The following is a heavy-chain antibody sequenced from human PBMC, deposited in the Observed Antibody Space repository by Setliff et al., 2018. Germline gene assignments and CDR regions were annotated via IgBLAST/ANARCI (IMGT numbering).Heavy chain of an antibody. CDR3: ARDSGYVRLLSASDI. D-gene: IGHD5-12*01. CDR1: GYTFTGYY. Sequence: VASVKVSCKASGYTFTGYYMHWVRQAPGQGLEWMGWINPNSGGTNYAQKFQGRVTMTRDTSISTAYMELSRPRSDDTAVYYCARDSGYVRLLSASDIWGQGTMVTVSS. J-gene: IGHJ3*02. V-gene: IGHV1-2*02. CDR2: INPNSGGT.